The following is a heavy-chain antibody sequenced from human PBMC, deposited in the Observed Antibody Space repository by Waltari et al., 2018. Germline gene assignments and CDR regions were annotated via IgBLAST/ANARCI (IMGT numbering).Heavy chain of an antibody. V-gene: IGHV4-38-2*01. J-gene: IGHJ5*02. D-gene: IGHD1-1*01. Sequence: QVQLQESGPAVVKPSETLSLTCAVSGDSISGAYGWSWIRQAPGKGLEWIGTIYGNSGNTNYNPSLKSRVTISKDTSKNQFSLKRSSLTAADTAVYYCARGFLAGTGNRFDVWGPGVRVTVSS. CDR2: IYGNSGNT. CDR1: GDSISGAYG. CDR3: ARGFLAGTGNRFDV.